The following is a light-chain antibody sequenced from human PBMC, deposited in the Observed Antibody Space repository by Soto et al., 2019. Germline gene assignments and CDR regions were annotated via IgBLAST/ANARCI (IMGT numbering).Light chain of an antibody. CDR1: QGISSF. Sequence: DIQLTQSPSFLSASVGDRVTITCRASQGISSFLAWYQEKPGEAPKLLIYDASTLQSGVPSRFSGSGSGTEFTLTIRSLQPEDFATYYCQQLDSYPITFGQGTRLEIK. V-gene: IGKV1-9*01. J-gene: IGKJ5*01. CDR3: QQLDSYPIT. CDR2: DAS.